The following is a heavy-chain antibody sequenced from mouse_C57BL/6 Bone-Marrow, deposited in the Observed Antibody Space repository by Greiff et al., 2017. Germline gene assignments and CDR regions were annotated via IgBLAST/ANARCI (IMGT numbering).Heavy chain of an antibody. J-gene: IGHJ1*03. Sequence: EVKLVESEGGLVQPGSSMKLSCTASGFTFSDYYMAWVPQVPEKGLEWVANFNYDGSSTYYLDSLKSRFIISRDNAKNILYLQMSSLKSEDTATYYCARDPVWYFDVWGTGTTVTVSS. CDR3: ARDPVWYFDV. V-gene: IGHV5-16*01. CDR1: GFTFSDYY. CDR2: FNYDGSST.